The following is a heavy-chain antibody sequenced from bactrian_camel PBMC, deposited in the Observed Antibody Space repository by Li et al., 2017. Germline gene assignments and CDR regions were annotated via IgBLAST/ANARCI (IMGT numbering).Heavy chain of an antibody. CDR1: GFAFDETD. J-gene: IGHJ4*01. CDR2: IGSDGNT. CDR3: AADKFVHLRNWSSGSWAF. D-gene: IGHD7*01. Sequence: HVQLVESGGGSVQAGRSLRLSCTASGFAFDETDMGWYRQAPGNECELVSSIGSDGNTYYADSVKGRFTISKDSAKNTLYLQMSSLKPEDTATYYCAADKFVHLRNWSSGSWAFWGQGTQVTVS. V-gene: IGHV3S55*01.